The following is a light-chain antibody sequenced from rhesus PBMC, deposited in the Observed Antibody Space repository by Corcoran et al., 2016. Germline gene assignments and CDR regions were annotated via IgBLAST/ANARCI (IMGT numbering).Light chain of an antibody. CDR1: QGIRNY. V-gene: IGKV1S14*01. CDR2: YAS. CDR3: QQHNSYPYS. J-gene: IGKJ2*01. Sequence: DIQMTQVPSSLSASVGDTVTITFRASQGIRNYLAWYQQKPGKVLKPLIYYASNLEMGDPSRFSGRGSGTDFTITISSLQPENFAIYYCQQHNSYPYSFGQGTKVEIK.